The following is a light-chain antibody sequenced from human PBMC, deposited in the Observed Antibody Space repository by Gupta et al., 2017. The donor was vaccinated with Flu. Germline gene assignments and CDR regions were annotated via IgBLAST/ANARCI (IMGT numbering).Light chain of an antibody. V-gene: IGLV7-43*01. CDR2: NTI. CDR1: TGAVTTGWY. Sequence: QTVVTQEPSLTVSPGGTVTLTCASTTGAVTTGWYPSWPQQKPGQAPRTLIFNTINGHSWTPARFSGSLLGGKAALTLSGVQPEDEADYYCMVFYGGAGIFGGGTKLTVL. CDR3: MVFYGGAGI. J-gene: IGLJ2*01.